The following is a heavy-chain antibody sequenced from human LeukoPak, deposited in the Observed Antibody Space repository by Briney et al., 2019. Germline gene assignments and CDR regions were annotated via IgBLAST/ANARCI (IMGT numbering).Heavy chain of an antibody. V-gene: IGHV4-34*01. D-gene: IGHD2-2*02. CDR3: ARHPPLRYCSSTSCYKYWYFDL. CDR1: GGSFSGYY. CDR2: INHSGST. Sequence: PSETLSLTCAVYGGSFSGYYWSWIRQPPGKGLEWIGEINHSGSTNYNPSLRSRVTISVDTSKNQFSLKLSSVTAADTAVYYCARHPPLRYCSSTSCYKYWYFDLWGRGTLVTVSS. J-gene: IGHJ2*01.